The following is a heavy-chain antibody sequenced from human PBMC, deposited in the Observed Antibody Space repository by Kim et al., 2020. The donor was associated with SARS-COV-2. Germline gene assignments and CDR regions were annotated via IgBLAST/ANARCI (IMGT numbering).Heavy chain of an antibody. D-gene: IGHD3-10*01. J-gene: IGHJ4*02. Sequence: ASVKVSCKASGYTFTNYGISWVRQAPGQGLEWMGWISAYNGNTNYAQKLQGRVTMTTDTSTSTAYMELRSLRSDDTAVYYCARGGSISPFGSDFDYWGQGTLVTVSS. V-gene: IGHV1-18*01. CDR1: GYTFTNYG. CDR2: ISAYNGNT. CDR3: ARGGSISPFGSDFDY.